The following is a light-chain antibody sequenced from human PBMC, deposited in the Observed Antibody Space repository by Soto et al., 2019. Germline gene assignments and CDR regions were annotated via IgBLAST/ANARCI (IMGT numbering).Light chain of an antibody. V-gene: IGKV1-33*01. CDR1: QDISNY. Sequence: DIQMTQSPSSLSASVGDRVTITCQASQDISNYLNWYQRKPGKAPKLLIYDASNLETGVPSRFSGSGSGTDFTFTIRSLQPEDIATYYCQQYDNLLFSFGPGTKVDIK. CDR3: QQYDNLLFS. CDR2: DAS. J-gene: IGKJ3*01.